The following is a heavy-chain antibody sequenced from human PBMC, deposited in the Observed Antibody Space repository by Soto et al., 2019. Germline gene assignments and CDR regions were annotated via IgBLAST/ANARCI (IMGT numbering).Heavy chain of an antibody. J-gene: IGHJ6*02. D-gene: IGHD6-13*01. V-gene: IGHV3-11*01. CDR1: GFTFSDYY. CDR2: MSSSGVTV. CDR3: ARNTISAAGADYYGLDV. Sequence: LRLSCAGSGFTFSDYYMSWIRQAPGQGLEWVSYMSSSGVTVFYADSVKGRFTISRDNAKNSLYLQMYSLRAEDSAVYYCARNTISAAGADYYGLDVWGQGTTVTVSS.